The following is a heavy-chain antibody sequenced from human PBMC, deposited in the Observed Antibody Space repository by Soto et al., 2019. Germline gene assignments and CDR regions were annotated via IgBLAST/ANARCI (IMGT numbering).Heavy chain of an antibody. Sequence: SETLSLTCTVSGGSISSYYWSWIRQPPGKGLEWIGYIYHSGSTYYNPSLKSRVTISVDRSKNQFSLKLSSVTAADTAVYYCARDHPVARDPFAIWGQGTMVTVSS. CDR1: GGSISSYY. V-gene: IGHV4-59*12. CDR3: ARDHPVARDPFAI. D-gene: IGHD2-15*01. J-gene: IGHJ3*02. CDR2: IYHSGST.